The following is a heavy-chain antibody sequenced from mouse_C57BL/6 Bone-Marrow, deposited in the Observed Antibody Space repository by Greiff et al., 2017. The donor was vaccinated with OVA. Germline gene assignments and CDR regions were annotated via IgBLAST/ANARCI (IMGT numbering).Heavy chain of an antibody. CDR3: ARQSVYYDYDGWFAY. D-gene: IGHD2-4*01. J-gene: IGHJ3*01. CDR2: ISYDGSN. CDR1: GYSITSGYY. Sequence: EVQLVESGPGLVKPSQSLSLTCSVTGYSITSGYYWNWIRQVPGNKLKWMGYISYDGSNNYNPSLKNRISITRDTSKNQFFLKLNSVTTEDTATYYCARQSVYYDYDGWFAYWGQGTLVTVSA. V-gene: IGHV3-6*01.